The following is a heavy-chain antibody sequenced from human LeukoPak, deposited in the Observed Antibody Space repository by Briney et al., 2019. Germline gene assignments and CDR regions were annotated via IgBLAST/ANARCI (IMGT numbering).Heavy chain of an antibody. Sequence: GGSLRLSCAASGFTFSSYSMNWVRQAPGKGLEWVSYISSSSRTIYYADSVKGRFTISRDNAKNSLYLQMNSLRAEDTAVYYCATTPGSYYYYYYYMDVWGKGTTVTVSS. J-gene: IGHJ6*03. CDR2: ISSSSRTI. CDR3: ATTPGSYYYYYYYMDV. V-gene: IGHV3-48*04. CDR1: GFTFSSYS. D-gene: IGHD1-26*01.